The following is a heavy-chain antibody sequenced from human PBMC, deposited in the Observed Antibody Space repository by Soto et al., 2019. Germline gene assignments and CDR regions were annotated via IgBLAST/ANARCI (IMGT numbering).Heavy chain of an antibody. CDR2: VSHDGRNT. CDR1: GFTFSDYA. J-gene: IGHJ4*02. Sequence: VQLVESGGGMVQPGRSLRLSCAASGFTFSDYAMHWVRQAPGKGLEWVAVVSHDGRNTHYADSVKGRFTISRDSSKNTVSLEMTSLSAEDTAVYYCAKGGRQWLVTSDFNYWGQGALVTVSS. V-gene: IGHV3-30*18. CDR3: AKGGRQWLVTSDFNY. D-gene: IGHD6-19*01.